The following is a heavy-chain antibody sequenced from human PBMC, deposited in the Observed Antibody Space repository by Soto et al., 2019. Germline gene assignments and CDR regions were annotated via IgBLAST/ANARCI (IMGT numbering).Heavy chain of an antibody. CDR3: AKDRGAMVRGVTPNCLDP. J-gene: IGHJ5*02. CDR2: ISGSGGST. Sequence: EVQLLESGGGLVQPGGSLRLSCAASGFTFSSYAMSWVRQAPGKGLEWVSAISGSGGSTYYADSVKGRFTITRDNSRNTLYLQMNSLRAEDTAVYYCAKDRGAMVRGVTPNCLDPWGQGTLVTVSS. V-gene: IGHV3-23*01. D-gene: IGHD3-10*01. CDR1: GFTFSSYA.